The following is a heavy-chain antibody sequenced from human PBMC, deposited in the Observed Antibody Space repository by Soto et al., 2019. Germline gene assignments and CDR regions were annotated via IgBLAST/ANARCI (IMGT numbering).Heavy chain of an antibody. CDR1: GFSVSNFY. J-gene: IGHJ4*02. D-gene: IGHD1-1*01. Sequence: GGSLRLSCVASGFSVSNFYMSWVRQAPGRGLQWVSIVYSAGPTYYADSVKGRFTISRDESKNTVYFQMDDLRAEDTATYYCARGKSRDAYNPLGYWGPGTLVTVSS. V-gene: IGHV3-53*01. CDR2: VYSAGPT. CDR3: ARGKSRDAYNPLGY.